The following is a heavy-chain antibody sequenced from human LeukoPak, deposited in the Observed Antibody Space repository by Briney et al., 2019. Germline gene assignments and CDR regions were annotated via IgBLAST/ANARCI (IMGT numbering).Heavy chain of an antibody. CDR2: NHHSDSDT. V-gene: IGHV5-51*01. J-gene: IGHJ6*03. CDR1: GYSSTSYL. Sequence: GEALNFSCTASGYSSTSYLLGWVRQTSEKGLEWMGINHHSDSDTSYSPSFKGQVSITTDRSISTAYLQWSRLRASDTAMYFCARLSCSTTSCYDYYYYMDVWGKGTTVTVSS. D-gene: IGHD2-2*01. CDR3: ARLSCSTTSCYDYYYYMDV.